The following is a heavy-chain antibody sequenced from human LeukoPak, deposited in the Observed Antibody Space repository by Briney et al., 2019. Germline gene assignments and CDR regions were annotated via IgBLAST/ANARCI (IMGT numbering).Heavy chain of an antibody. CDR3: ARVVYSGGYSQGFDI. CDR2: IYSGGST. D-gene: IGHD3-22*01. Sequence: GGSLRLSYAASGLTVSGNFMSWVRQAPGKGPEWVSVIYSGGSTYYADSVKGRFTISRDNSKNTLYLLMNSLRAEDTAVYYCARVVYSGGYSQGFDIWGQGTMVTVSS. CDR1: GLTVSGNF. J-gene: IGHJ3*02. V-gene: IGHV3-66*01.